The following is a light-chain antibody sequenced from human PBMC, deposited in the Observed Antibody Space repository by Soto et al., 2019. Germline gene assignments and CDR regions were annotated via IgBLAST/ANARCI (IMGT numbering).Light chain of an antibody. CDR3: QQYNNWPRT. J-gene: IGKJ1*01. CDR1: QSVSSN. V-gene: IGKV3-15*01. CDR2: GAS. Sequence: EIVMTQSPAKLSVSPGERATVSCRASQSVSSNLAWYQQKPGQAPRLLIYGASTRATGIPARFSGSGSGTEFTLTISSLQSEDFAVYYCQQYNNWPRTFGQGTKVDIK.